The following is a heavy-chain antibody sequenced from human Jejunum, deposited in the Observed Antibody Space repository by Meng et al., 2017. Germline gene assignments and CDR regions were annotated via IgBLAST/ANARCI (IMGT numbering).Heavy chain of an antibody. Sequence: GGSLRLSCTASGYSLSAYGIYWVRRAPGKGLEWVSYISSDGNFVDYAGSVKGRFTVSRDNAKRSLFLQMDRLRADDTAVYYCGADYWGQGTLVTVSS. V-gene: IGHV3-21*01. CDR3: GADY. CDR2: ISSDGNFV. J-gene: IGHJ4*02. CDR1: GYSLSAYG.